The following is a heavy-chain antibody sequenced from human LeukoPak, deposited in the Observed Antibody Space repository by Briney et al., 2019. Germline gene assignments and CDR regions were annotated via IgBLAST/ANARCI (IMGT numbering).Heavy chain of an antibody. CDR2: FDPEDGET. CDR1: GYTLTELS. CDR3: ATPGYCSSTSCGSYYYYGMDV. Sequence: ASVKVSCKVSGYTLTELSMHWVRQAPGKGLEWMGGFDPEDGETIYAQKFQGRVTMTEDTSTDTAYMELSSLRSEDTAEYYCATPGYCSSTSCGSYYYYGMDVWGQGTTVTVSS. J-gene: IGHJ6*02. V-gene: IGHV1-24*01. D-gene: IGHD2-2*01.